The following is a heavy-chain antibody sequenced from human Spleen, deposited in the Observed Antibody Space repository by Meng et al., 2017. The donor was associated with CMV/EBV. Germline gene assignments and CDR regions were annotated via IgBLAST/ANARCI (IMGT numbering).Heavy chain of an antibody. CDR1: GGSISSSSYY. CDR2: IYYSGST. D-gene: IGHD6-6*01. CDR3: ARAVEYSSSPFDY. V-gene: IGHV4-39*07. J-gene: IGHJ4*02. Sequence: GSLRLSCTVSGGSISSSSYYWGWIRQPPGKGLEWIGSIYYSGSTYYNPSLKSRVTISVDTSKSQFSLNLSSVTAADTAVYYCARAVEYSSSPFDYWGQGTLVTVSS.